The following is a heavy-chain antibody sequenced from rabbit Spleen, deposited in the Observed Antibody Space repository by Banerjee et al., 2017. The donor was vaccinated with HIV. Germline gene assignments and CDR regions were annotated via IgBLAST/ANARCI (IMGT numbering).Heavy chain of an antibody. CDR3: VRDGDGDSGYDRLDL. D-gene: IGHD1-1*01. V-gene: IGHV1S45*01. CDR2: INASTGKP. Sequence: QEQLVESGGGLVQPEGSLTLTCKASGFSFSDRDVMCWVRQAPGKGLQWIACINASTGKPVYATWASGRFTISRTSSTTVTLHMTSLTAADRATYFCVRDGDGDSGYDRLDLWGQGTLVTVS. CDR1: GFSFSDRDV. J-gene: IGHJ3*01.